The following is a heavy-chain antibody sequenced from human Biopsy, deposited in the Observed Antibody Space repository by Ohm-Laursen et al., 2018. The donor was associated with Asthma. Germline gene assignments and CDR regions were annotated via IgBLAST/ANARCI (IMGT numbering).Heavy chain of an antibody. V-gene: IGHV4-4*03. CDR2: ISYSGST. Sequence: PGTLSLTCTVSGGSINSITWGSWVRQPPGKGLEWIGYISYSGSTNYNPSLKSRVTISVDTSKNQFSLKLSSVTAADTAVYYCARDFVDSAMDYFDYWGQGTLVTVSS. CDR3: ARDFVDSAMDYFDY. CDR1: GGSINSITW. D-gene: IGHD5-18*01. J-gene: IGHJ4*02.